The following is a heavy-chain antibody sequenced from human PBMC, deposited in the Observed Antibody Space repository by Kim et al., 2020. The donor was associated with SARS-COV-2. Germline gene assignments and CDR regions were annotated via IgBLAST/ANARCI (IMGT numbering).Heavy chain of an antibody. D-gene: IGHD5-18*01. CDR3: TKEQGYSDY. Sequence: GGSLRLSCAASGFTFNNFAMSWVRQAPGKGLEWVATISGVGGDAYYADSVRGRFTIPRDNSKNTLYLQMNGLRVEDTAVYYCTKEQGYSDYWGQGTLVTVSS. CDR2: ISGVGGDA. CDR1: GFTFNNFA. J-gene: IGHJ4*02. V-gene: IGHV3-23*01.